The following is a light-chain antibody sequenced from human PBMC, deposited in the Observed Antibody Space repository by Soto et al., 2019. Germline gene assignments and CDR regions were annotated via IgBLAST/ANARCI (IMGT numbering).Light chain of an antibody. Sequence: SALTQPPSVSGSPGQSVAISCHGTSSDVGSYNRVSWYQQPPGTAPKVMIYEVSNRPSGVPDRFSGSKSGNTASLTISGLQAEDEADYYCSSYTSSNTYVFGTGTKVTVL. J-gene: IGLJ1*01. CDR1: SSDVGSYNR. CDR2: EVS. V-gene: IGLV2-18*02. CDR3: SSYTSSNTYV.